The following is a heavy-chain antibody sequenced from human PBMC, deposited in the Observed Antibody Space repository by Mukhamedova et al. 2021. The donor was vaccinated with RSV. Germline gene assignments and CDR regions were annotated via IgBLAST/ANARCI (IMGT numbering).Heavy chain of an antibody. D-gene: IGHD2-21*01. CDR3: AKDRRFRKSVDY. V-gene: IGHV3-23*01. Sequence: RDNSKNTLYLQMNSLRAEDTAVYYCAKDRRFRKSVDYWGQGTLVTVSS. J-gene: IGHJ4*02.